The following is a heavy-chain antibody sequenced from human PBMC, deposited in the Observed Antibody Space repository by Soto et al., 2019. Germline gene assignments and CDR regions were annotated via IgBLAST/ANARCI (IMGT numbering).Heavy chain of an antibody. CDR2: ISAYNGNT. CDR1: GYTFTSYG. D-gene: IGHD3-22*01. V-gene: IGHV1-18*01. CDR3: ARALAHYYDGSGYYCWFDP. Sequence: QVQLVQSGAEVKKPGASVKVSCKASGYTFTSYGISWVRQAPGQGLEWMGWISAYNGNTNYAQKLQGRVTMTTDTXXSXAXTELRSLRPDDTAVYYCARALAHYYDGSGYYCWFDPWGQGTLVTVSS. J-gene: IGHJ5*02.